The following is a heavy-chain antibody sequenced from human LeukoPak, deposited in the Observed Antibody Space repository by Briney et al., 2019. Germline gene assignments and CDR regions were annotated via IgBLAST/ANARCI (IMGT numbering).Heavy chain of an antibody. Sequence: PGGSLRLSCAASGFTFSSYGMYWVRQAPGKGLEWVAVISYDGSNKYYADSVKGRFTISRDNSKNTLYLQMNSLRAEDTAVYYCAKESLYGSGSYLDYWGQGTLVTVSS. CDR1: GFTFSSYG. D-gene: IGHD3-10*01. CDR3: AKESLYGSGSYLDY. CDR2: ISYDGSNK. V-gene: IGHV3-30*18. J-gene: IGHJ4*02.